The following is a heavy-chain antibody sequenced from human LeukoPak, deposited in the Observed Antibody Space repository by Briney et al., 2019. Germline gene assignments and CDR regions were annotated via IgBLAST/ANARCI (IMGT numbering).Heavy chain of an antibody. CDR2: MNPNSGNT. Sequence: ASVKVSCKASGYTFTSYDINWVRQATGQGLEWMGWMNPNSGNTGYAQKFQGRVTMTRNTSISTAYMELSSLRSEDTAVYYCARGPRIAAQDNWFDPWGQGTLVTVSS. CDR1: GYTFTSYD. D-gene: IGHD6-6*01. CDR3: ARGPRIAAQDNWFDP. J-gene: IGHJ5*02. V-gene: IGHV1-8*01.